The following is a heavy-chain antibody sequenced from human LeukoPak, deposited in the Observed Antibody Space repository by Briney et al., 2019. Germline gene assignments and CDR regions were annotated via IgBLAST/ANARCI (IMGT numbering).Heavy chain of an antibody. Sequence: ASVKVSCKASGYTFTGYYMHWVRQAPGQGLEWMGWINPNSGGTNYAQKFQGRVTITADKSTSTAYMELSSLRSEDTAVYHCARDTSDPWFGEGGNYYYYGMDVWGQGTTVTVSS. D-gene: IGHD3-10*01. V-gene: IGHV1-2*02. CDR2: INPNSGGT. CDR1: GYTFTGYY. J-gene: IGHJ6*02. CDR3: ARDTSDPWFGEGGNYYYYGMDV.